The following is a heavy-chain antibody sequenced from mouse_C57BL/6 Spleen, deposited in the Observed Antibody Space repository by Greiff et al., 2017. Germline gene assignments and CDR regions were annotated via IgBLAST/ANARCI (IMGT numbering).Heavy chain of an antibody. CDR3: ARWRLDGSSRDY. CDR1: GYTFTSYD. J-gene: IGHJ2*01. D-gene: IGHD1-1*01. V-gene: IGHV1-85*01. Sequence: VQRVESGPELVKPGASVKLSCKASGYTFTSYDINWVKQRPGQGLEWIGWIYPRAGSTKYNEKFKGKATLTVDTSSSTAYMELHSLTSEDSAVYFCARWRLDGSSRDYWGQGTTLTVSS. CDR2: IYPRAGST.